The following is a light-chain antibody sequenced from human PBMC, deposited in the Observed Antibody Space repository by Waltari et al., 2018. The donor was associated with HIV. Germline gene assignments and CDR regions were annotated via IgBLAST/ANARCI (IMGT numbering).Light chain of an antibody. V-gene: IGLV3-9*01. J-gene: IGLJ3*02. CDR3: QVWDTSVV. Sequence: SYELRQALSLSVALGQTAKMTCGGRNIGSKSVNWYQQRPGLAPVLVIYGDSHRPSGIPERFSGSTAVNTATLTISGAQGADEGDYYCQVWDTSVVFGGGTKLTV. CDR2: GDS. CDR1: NIGSKS.